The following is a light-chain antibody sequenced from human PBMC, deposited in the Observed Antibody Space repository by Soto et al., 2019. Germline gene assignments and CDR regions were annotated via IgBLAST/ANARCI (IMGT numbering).Light chain of an antibody. CDR2: EVS. CDR3: SSYTSSSTDV. CDR1: SSVVGGYDY. Sequence: QSALTQPASVSGSPGQSITISCTGTSSVVGGYDYVSWYQHHPGKAPKLTIYEVSNRPSGVSNRFSGSKSGNTASLTISGLQAEDEAEYYCSSYTSSSTDVFGTGTKVTVL. J-gene: IGLJ1*01. V-gene: IGLV2-14*01.